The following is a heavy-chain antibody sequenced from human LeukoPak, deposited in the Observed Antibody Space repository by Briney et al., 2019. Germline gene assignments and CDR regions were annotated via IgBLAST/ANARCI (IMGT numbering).Heavy chain of an antibody. J-gene: IGHJ4*02. CDR2: IKSKTDGGTT. V-gene: IGHV3-15*01. D-gene: IGHD3-10*01. Sequence: GGPLRLSCAASGFTFSNAWMSWVRQAPGKGLEWVGRIKSKTDGGTTDYAAPVKGRFTISRDDSKNTLYLQMNSLKTEDTAVYYCTTKTALWVRGVNVDYWGQGTLVTVSS. CDR3: TTKTALWVRGVNVDY. CDR1: GFTFSNAW.